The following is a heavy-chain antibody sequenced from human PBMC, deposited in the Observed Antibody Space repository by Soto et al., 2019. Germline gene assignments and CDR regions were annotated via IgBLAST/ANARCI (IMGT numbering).Heavy chain of an antibody. Sequence: GGSLRLSCAASGFTFSSYAMSWVRQAPGKGLEWVSAISGSGGSTYYADSVKGRFTISRDNSKNTLYLQMNSLRAEDTAVYYYAKGGYDFWSGIWNYWGQGTLVTVSS. CDR3: AKGGYDFWSGIWNY. CDR2: ISGSGGST. D-gene: IGHD3-3*01. V-gene: IGHV3-23*01. CDR1: GFTFSSYA. J-gene: IGHJ4*02.